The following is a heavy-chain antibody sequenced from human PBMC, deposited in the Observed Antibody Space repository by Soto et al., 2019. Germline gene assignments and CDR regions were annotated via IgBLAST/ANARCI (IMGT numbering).Heavy chain of an antibody. V-gene: IGHV3-43*01. J-gene: IGHJ6*02. CDR3: AKDFRRAGSRTPEYYYYGMDV. Sequence: GGSLRLSCAASGFTFDDYTMHWVRQAPGKGLEWVSLISWDGGSTYYADSVKGRFTISRDNSKNSLYLQMNSLRTEDTALYYCAKDFRRAGSRTPEYYYYGMDVWGQGTTVTV. CDR1: GFTFDDYT. D-gene: IGHD6-19*01. CDR2: ISWDGGST.